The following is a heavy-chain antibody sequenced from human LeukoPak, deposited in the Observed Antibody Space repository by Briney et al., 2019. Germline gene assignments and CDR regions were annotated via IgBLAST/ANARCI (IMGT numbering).Heavy chain of an antibody. CDR1: GFTFSSYS. Sequence: GGSLRLSCAASGFTFSSYSMNWVRQAPGKGLEWASSISGGGGSTYHADSVKGRFTISRDSSKNTLYLQMNSLGAEDTAIYYCARVIRAAPGKGYFDYWGQGTLVTVSS. J-gene: IGHJ4*02. CDR3: ARVIRAAPGKGYFDY. CDR2: ISGGGGST. V-gene: IGHV3-23*01. D-gene: IGHD6-13*01.